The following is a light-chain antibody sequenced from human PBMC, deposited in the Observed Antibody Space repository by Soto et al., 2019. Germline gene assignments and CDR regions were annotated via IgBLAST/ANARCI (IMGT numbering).Light chain of an antibody. CDR1: QSISSW. Sequence: DVQMNQAPSTLSATEGDRVTITCRASQSISSWLAWYQQKPGKAPKLLIYDASSLESGVPQRFSGSGSGTEFTLTISSLQTDDFATYYCQHYNSYSEAFGQGGKVDI. V-gene: IGKV1-5*01. CDR2: DAS. CDR3: QHYNSYSEA. J-gene: IGKJ1*01.